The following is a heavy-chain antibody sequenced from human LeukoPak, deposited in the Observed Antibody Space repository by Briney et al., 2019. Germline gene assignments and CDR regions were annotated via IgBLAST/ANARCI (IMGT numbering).Heavy chain of an antibody. CDR1: GFTFSSYW. CDR2: IKQDGSEK. V-gene: IGHV3-7*01. D-gene: IGHD2-15*01. Sequence: PGGSLRLSCAASGFTFSSYWMSWVRPAPGKGLEWVANIKQDGSEKYYVDSVKGRFTISRDNAKNSLYLQMNSLRAEDTAVYYCARDWDCSGGSCYSGMIDYWGQGTLVTVSS. J-gene: IGHJ4*02. CDR3: ARDWDCSGGSCYSGMIDY.